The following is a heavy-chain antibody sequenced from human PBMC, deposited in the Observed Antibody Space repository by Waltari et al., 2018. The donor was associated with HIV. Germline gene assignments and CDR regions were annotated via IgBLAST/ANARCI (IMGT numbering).Heavy chain of an antibody. Sequence: TCAVYGESFSNYYCSWIRQPPGKGLEWIGEINHSGSTNYNPSLMSRVTISVDTSKNQFSLKLSSVTAADTAVYYCARGSPYVWGSYRPFDYWGQGTLVTVSS. CDR3: ARGSPYVWGSYRPFDY. D-gene: IGHD3-16*02. V-gene: IGHV4-34*01. J-gene: IGHJ4*02. CDR2: INHSGST. CDR1: GESFSNYY.